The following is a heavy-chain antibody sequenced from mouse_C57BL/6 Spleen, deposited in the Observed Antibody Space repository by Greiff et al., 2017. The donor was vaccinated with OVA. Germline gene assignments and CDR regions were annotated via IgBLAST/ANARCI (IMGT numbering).Heavy chain of an antibody. CDR1: GFNINDYY. V-gene: IGHV14-2*01. Sequence: VQLQQSGAELVQPGASVKLSCTASGFNINDYYMHWVKQRTEQGLEWIGRIDPEDGEPKYAPKFQGKATITADTSSNTAYLQLSSLTSEDTAVYYGARWDYYGRSGCAYWGQGTLVTVSA. D-gene: IGHD1-1*01. CDR2: IDPEDGEP. CDR3: ARWDYYGRSGCAY. J-gene: IGHJ3*01.